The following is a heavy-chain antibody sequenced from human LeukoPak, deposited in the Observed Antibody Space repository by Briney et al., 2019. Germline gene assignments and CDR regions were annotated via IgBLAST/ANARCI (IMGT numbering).Heavy chain of an antibody. V-gene: IGHV4-59*12. CDR2: IYYSGST. D-gene: IGHD6-13*01. J-gene: IGHJ4*02. Sequence: SETLSLTCTVSGDSISTYYWSWIRQPPGKGLEWIGYIYYSGSTNYNPSLKSRVTISVDTSKNQFSLNLSSVTAADTAVYYCARGRGSSWYYFDSWGQGTLVTVSS. CDR3: ARGRGSSWYYFDS. CDR1: GDSISTYY.